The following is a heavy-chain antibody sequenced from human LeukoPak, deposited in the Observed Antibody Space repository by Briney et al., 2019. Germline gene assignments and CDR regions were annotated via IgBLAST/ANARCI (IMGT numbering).Heavy chain of an antibody. CDR1: GFIFSGYA. CDR2: ISYDGSNK. CDR3: AKALVSADLDY. V-gene: IGHV3-30*04. Sequence: GRSLRLSCAASGFIFSGYAMHWVRQAPGKGLGWVAVISYDGSNKYYADSVKGRFTISRDNSKNTLYLQMNSLRAEDTAVYYCAKALVSADLDYWGQGTLVTVSS. J-gene: IGHJ4*02. D-gene: IGHD2-15*01.